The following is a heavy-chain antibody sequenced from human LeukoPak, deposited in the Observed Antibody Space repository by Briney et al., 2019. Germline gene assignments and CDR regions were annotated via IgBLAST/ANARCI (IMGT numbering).Heavy chain of an antibody. CDR2: IRYDGSNK. J-gene: IGHJ4*02. CDR3: ANGRFSGGSCHDY. CDR1: GFTFSSYG. Sequence: GGSLRLSCAASGFTFSSYGMHWVRQAPGKGLEWVAFIRYDGSNKYYADSVKGRFTISRDNSKNTLYLQMNSLRAEDTAVCYCANGRFSGGSCHDYWGQGTLVTVSS. D-gene: IGHD2-15*01. V-gene: IGHV3-30*02.